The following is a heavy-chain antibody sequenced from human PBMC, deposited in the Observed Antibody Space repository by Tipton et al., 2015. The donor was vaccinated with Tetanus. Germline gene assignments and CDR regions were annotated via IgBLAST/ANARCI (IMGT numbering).Heavy chain of an antibody. CDR2: VYYTGST. Sequence: TLSLTCTVSGDSVSGYYWSWIRQPPGKGLEWIGYVYYTGSTNHNPSLKSRVTISMDRSKNLFSLNLTSVTAASTAGYFCARGILNFDDTSQTFYWFFDLWVRGTPVTVSS. V-gene: IGHV4-59*02. CDR3: ARGILNFDDTSQTFYWFFDL. D-gene: IGHD3-22*01. J-gene: IGHJ2*01. CDR1: GDSVSGYY.